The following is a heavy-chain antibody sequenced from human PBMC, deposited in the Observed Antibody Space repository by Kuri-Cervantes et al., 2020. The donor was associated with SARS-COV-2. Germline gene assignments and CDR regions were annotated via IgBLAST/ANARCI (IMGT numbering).Heavy chain of an antibody. Sequence: ASVKVSCKASGYTFTSYDINWVRQATGQGLEWMGWMNPSSGNTGYAQKFQGRVTMTRDTSISTAYMELSRLRSDDTAVYYCARIGYGGSYFGFDYWGQGTLVTVSS. CDR1: GYTFTSYD. J-gene: IGHJ4*02. CDR2: MNPSSGNT. CDR3: ARIGYGGSYFGFDY. D-gene: IGHD1-26*01. V-gene: IGHV1-8*02.